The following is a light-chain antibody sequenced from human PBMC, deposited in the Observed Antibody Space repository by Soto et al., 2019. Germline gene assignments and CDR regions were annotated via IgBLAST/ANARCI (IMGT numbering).Light chain of an antibody. J-gene: IGLJ2*01. CDR1: WSNIGNNA. CDR2: YDD. CDR3: AVWDDNLNGVV. Sequence: QSVLTQPPSVSEAPRQRVTISCSGSWSNIGNNAVNWYQQLPGKAPKLLIYYDDLLSSGVSDRFSGSKSGTSAYLAISGLQSADEADYYCAVWDDNLNGVVFGGGTKVTVL. V-gene: IGLV1-36*01.